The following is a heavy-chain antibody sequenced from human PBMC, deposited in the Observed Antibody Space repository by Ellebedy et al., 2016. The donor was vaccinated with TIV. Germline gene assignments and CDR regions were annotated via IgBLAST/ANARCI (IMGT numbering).Heavy chain of an antibody. Sequence: GGSLRLSXAASGFTFSSYGMHWVRQAPGKGLEWVAVISYDGSNKYYADSVKGRFTISRDNSKNTLYLQMNSLRAEDTAVYYCAKDFGPVGGYWGQGTLVTVSS. CDR2: ISYDGSNK. V-gene: IGHV3-30*18. CDR3: AKDFGPVGGY. CDR1: GFTFSSYG. J-gene: IGHJ4*02. D-gene: IGHD2-15*01.